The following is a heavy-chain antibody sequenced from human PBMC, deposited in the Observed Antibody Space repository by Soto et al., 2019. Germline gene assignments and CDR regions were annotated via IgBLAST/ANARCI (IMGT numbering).Heavy chain of an antibody. Sequence: ASVKVSCKASGYTFTSYGISWVRQAPGQGLEWMGWISAYNGNTNYAQKLQGRVTMTTDTSTSTAYMELRSLRSDDTAVYYCARDSPLLGSGSYRSYYYYGMDVWGQGTTVTVSS. CDR1: GYTFTSYG. CDR3: ARDSPLLGSGSYRSYYYYGMDV. CDR2: ISAYNGNT. V-gene: IGHV1-18*01. D-gene: IGHD1-26*01. J-gene: IGHJ6*02.